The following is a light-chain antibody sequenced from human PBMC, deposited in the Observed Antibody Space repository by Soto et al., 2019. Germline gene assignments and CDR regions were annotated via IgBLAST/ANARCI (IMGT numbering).Light chain of an antibody. CDR3: NSYTTTSTYA. CDR2: EVS. V-gene: IGLV2-14*01. Sequence: QSVLTQPPSASGSPGQSVTISCTGTSSDVGRYKFVSWYQQHPGKAPKLMIYEVSNRPSGVSNRFSGSKSGNTASLTISGLQAEDEADYYCNSYTTTSTYAFGTGTKVTVL. J-gene: IGLJ1*01. CDR1: SSDVGRYKF.